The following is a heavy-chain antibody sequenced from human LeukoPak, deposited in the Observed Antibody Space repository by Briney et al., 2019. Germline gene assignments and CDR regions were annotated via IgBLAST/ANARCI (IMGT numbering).Heavy chain of an antibody. V-gene: IGHV1-18*01. D-gene: IGHD3-10*01. Sequence: ASVKVSCKASGYTFTSYGISWVRQAPGQGLEWMGWISAYNGNTNYAQKLQGRVTMTTDTSTSTVYMELRSLRSDDTAVYYCARDGRVRGVIPKAWFDPWGQGTLVTVSS. CDR1: GYTFTSYG. CDR3: ARDGRVRGVIPKAWFDP. J-gene: IGHJ5*02. CDR2: ISAYNGNT.